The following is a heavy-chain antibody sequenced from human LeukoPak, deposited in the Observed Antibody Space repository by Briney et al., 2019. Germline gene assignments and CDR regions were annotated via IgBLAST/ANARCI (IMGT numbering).Heavy chain of an antibody. J-gene: IGHJ3*02. D-gene: IGHD2-15*01. CDR2: ISYDGSNK. CDR3: ARDGVGGAFDI. Sequence: GRSLRLSCAASGFTFSSYAMHWGRQAPGKGLEWVAVISYDGSNKYYADSVKGRFTISRDNSKNSLYLQMNSLRAEDTAVYYCARDGVGGAFDIWGQGTMVTVSS. V-gene: IGHV3-30-3*01. CDR1: GFTFSSYA.